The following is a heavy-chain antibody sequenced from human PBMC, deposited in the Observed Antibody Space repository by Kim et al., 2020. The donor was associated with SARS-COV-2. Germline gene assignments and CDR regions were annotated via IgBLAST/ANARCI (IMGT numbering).Heavy chain of an antibody. Sequence: GGSLRLSCAASGFTFSDYAFHWVRQAPGKGLEWLGVISSDGGSAYYADSVKGRFTISRDNSKNTLSLQMNRLRSEDTAVYYCARVLAPYTSSSVGWLDPWGVGTLVTVSS. V-gene: IGHV3-30*04. D-gene: IGHD6-6*01. CDR1: GFTFSDYA. J-gene: IGHJ5*02. CDR3: ARVLAPYTSSSVGWLDP. CDR2: ISSDGGSA.